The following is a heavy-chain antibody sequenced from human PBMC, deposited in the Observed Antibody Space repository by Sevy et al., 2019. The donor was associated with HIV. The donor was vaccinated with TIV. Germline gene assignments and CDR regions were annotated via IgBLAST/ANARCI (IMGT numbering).Heavy chain of an antibody. CDR3: ARDGVVVVAAFFDY. CDR1: GFTFSDYY. CDR2: ISGSGGRT. D-gene: IGHD2-15*01. V-gene: IGHV3-11*01. Sequence: GSLRLSCAASGFTFSDYYMSWIRQAPGKGLEWVSYISGSGGRTYHADSVKGRFTISRDNAKNSLYLQMNSLRAEDTAVYYCARDGVVVVAAFFDYWGQGTLVTVSS. J-gene: IGHJ4*02.